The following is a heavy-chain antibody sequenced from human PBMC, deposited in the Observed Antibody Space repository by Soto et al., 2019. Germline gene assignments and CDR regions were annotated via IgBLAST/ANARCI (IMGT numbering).Heavy chain of an antibody. Sequence: QVQLVESGGGVVQPGRSLRLSCAASGFTFSSYGIHWVRQAPGKGLEWVAVISNDGSDMYYADSVRGRFTISRDNSKNTLYLQMNSLRADDTAVYYCAKFAGFAYGGNSIFYHYYGLGVWGQGTTVTVSS. CDR2: ISNDGSDM. J-gene: IGHJ6*02. CDR3: AKFAGFAYGGNSIFYHYYGLGV. V-gene: IGHV3-30*18. CDR1: GFTFSSYG. D-gene: IGHD4-17*01.